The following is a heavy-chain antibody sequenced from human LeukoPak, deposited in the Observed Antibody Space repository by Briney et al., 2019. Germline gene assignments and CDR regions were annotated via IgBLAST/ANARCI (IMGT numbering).Heavy chain of an antibody. CDR1: GSTFSDYY. D-gene: IGHD6-13*01. CDR3: ARDSTPSDSSSWYFDP. CDR2: ISSSGSTI. Sequence: GGSLRLSCAASGSTFSDYYVSWIRQAPGKGLEWVSYISSSGSTIYYADSVKGRFTISRDNAKNSLYLQMNSLRAEDTAVYYCARDSTPSDSSSWYFDPWGQGTLVTVSS. V-gene: IGHV3-11*01. J-gene: IGHJ5*02.